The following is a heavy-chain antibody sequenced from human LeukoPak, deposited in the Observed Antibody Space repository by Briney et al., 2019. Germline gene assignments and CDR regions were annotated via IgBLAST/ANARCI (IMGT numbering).Heavy chain of an antibody. CDR1: GGSISSGSYY. CDR2: IYTSGST. V-gene: IGHV4-61*02. Sequence: SQTLSLTCTVSGGSISSGSYYWSWIRQPAGKGLEWIGRIYTSGSTNYNPSLKSRVTISVDTPKNQFSLKLSSVTAADTAVYYCARTLRGVIYHYYMDVWGKGTTVTISS. J-gene: IGHJ6*03. D-gene: IGHD3-10*01. CDR3: ARTLRGVIYHYYMDV.